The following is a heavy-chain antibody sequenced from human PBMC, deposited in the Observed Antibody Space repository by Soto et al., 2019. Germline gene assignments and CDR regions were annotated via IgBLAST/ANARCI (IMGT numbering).Heavy chain of an antibody. D-gene: IGHD3-10*01. V-gene: IGHV3-23*01. CDR1: GFTFSRSA. CDR3: AKGVDFDP. Sequence: PGGSLRLSCAASGFTFSRSAMTWARQAPGKGLEWVSTISVSGADTYYADSVKGRFTISRDNSRNTLSLQMNSLRVEDTAVYFCAKGVDFDPWGQGTLVTVSS. CDR2: ISVSGADT. J-gene: IGHJ5*02.